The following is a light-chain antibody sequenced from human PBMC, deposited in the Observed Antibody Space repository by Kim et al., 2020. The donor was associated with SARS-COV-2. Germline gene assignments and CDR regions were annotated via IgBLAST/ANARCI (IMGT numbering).Light chain of an antibody. CDR3: QQYNSYSPWT. CDR2: KAS. Sequence: DIQMTQSPSTLSASVGDRVTITCRASQSISGLLAWYQQRPGKAPKLLIYKASTLESGVPSRFSGSGSGTEFTLTISSLQPDDFATYYGQQYNSYSPWTFGQGTKVDIK. CDR1: QSISGL. J-gene: IGKJ1*01. V-gene: IGKV1-5*03.